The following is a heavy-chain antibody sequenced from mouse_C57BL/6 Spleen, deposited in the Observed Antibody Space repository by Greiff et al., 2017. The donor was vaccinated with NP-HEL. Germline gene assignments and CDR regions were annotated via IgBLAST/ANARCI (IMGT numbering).Heavy chain of an antibody. J-gene: IGHJ3*01. CDR3: ARGNYDYDGGFAY. CDR1: GYTFTSYW. V-gene: IGHV1-52*01. Sequence: VQLQQPGAELVRPGSSVKLSCKASGYTFTSYWMHWVKQRPRQGLEWIGNIDPSDSDTHYNQKFKDKATLTVDKSSSKAYMQLSSLTSEDSAVYYCARGNYDYDGGFAYWGQGTLVTVSA. D-gene: IGHD2-4*01. CDR2: IDPSDSDT.